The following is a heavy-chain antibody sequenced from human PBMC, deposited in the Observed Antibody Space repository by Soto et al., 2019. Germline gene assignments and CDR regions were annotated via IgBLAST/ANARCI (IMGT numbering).Heavy chain of an antibody. V-gene: IGHV3-23*01. CDR1: GFMFSSYG. D-gene: IGHD3-9*01. CDR3: AKDPSTGPPDC. Sequence: LRLSCAAAGFMFSSYGMSWVRQAPGKGLQWVATIHPSGGSTHYAESVRGRFTISRDNSRDTLYLQMNSLRAEDTAVYYCAKDPSTGPPDCWGQGALVTVYS. J-gene: IGHJ4*02. CDR2: IHPSGGST.